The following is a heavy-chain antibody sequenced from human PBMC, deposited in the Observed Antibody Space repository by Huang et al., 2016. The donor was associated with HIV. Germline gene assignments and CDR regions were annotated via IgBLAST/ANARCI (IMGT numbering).Heavy chain of an antibody. D-gene: IGHD5-18*01. CDR3: ARGVGNSNRGFDI. Sequence: QVQLVQSGAEMKKSGSSVKVSCKASGGTVSSFSFTWVRQAPGHGLGWMGGLLPLNDTTDLAQKFRGRVTLTADESTNTAFMELSGLTSQDTAVYYCARGVGNSNRGFDIWGQGTLVTVS. J-gene: IGHJ4*02. CDR1: GGTVSSFS. V-gene: IGHV1-69*13. CDR2: LLPLNDTT.